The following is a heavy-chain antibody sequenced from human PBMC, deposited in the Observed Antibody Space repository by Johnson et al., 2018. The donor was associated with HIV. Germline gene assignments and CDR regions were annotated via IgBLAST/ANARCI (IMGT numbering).Heavy chain of an antibody. CDR1: GFTVSSNY. CDR2: IYSGGST. V-gene: IGHV3-53*01. D-gene: IGHD3-10*01. CDR3: ASVNSGAFNF. Sequence: VESGGGLIQPGGSLRLSCAASGFTVSSNYMSWVRQAPGKGLEWVSVIYSGGSTYYADSVKGRFTISRDNSKTTLYLQMNSLSAEDTAVYYCASVNSGAFNFWGQGTMVTVSS. J-gene: IGHJ3*01.